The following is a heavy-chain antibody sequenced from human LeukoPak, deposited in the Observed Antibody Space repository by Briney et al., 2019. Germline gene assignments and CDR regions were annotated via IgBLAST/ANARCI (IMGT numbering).Heavy chain of an antibody. V-gene: IGHV3-30*04. J-gene: IGHJ4*02. CDR2: ISYDGSNK. D-gene: IGHD3-10*01. CDR3: ARGEGSGSYYNGGLDY. CDR1: GFTFSSYA. Sequence: GGSLRLSCAASGFTFSSYAMSWVRQAPGKGLEGVAVISYDGSNKYYADSVKGRFTISRDNSKNTLYLQMNSLRAEDTAVYYCARGEGSGSYYNGGLDYWGQGTLVTVSS.